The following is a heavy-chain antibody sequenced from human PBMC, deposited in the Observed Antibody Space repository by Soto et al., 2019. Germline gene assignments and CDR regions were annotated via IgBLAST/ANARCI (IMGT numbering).Heavy chain of an antibody. CDR1: GFAFSNFG. Sequence: QVQVVESGGGVVQPGRSLRLSCVGSGFAFSNFGMHWVRQAPGKGLEWVAVIWHNGNNKDYADYAKGRFTISRDNSKNILYLEMNSLRVDDTAVYYCARDPGQDEAMDYWGQGTLVTVSS. CDR2: IWHNGNNK. CDR3: ARDPGQDEAMDY. J-gene: IGHJ4*02. V-gene: IGHV3-33*01.